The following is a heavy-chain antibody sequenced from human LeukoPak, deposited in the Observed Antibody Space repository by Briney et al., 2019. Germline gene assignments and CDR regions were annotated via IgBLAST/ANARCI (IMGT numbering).Heavy chain of an antibody. D-gene: IGHD3-16*01. V-gene: IGHV1-18*01. J-gene: IGHJ4*02. Sequence: GASVKVSCKASGYTFTSYGISWVRQAPGQGLEWMGWISTYNGDTNYAQTLQGRVTMTTDTSTSTAYMELRSLRSDDTAVYYCARESLGELTLDYWGQGTLVTVSS. CDR2: ISTYNGDT. CDR3: ARESLGELTLDY. CDR1: GYTFTSYG.